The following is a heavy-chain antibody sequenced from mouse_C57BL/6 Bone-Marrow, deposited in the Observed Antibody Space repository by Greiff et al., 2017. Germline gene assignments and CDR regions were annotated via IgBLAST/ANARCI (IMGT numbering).Heavy chain of an antibody. J-gene: IGHJ4*01. CDR2: ISNGGGST. Sequence: EVQLVESGGGLVQPGGSLKLSCAASGFTFSDYYMYWVRQTPEKRLEWVAYISNGGGSTYYPDTVKGRFTISRDNAKNTLYLQMSRLKSEDTAMYYCARLTAQATNAMDYWGQGTSVTVSS. V-gene: IGHV5-12*01. CDR1: GFTFSDYY. CDR3: ARLTAQATNAMDY. D-gene: IGHD3-2*02.